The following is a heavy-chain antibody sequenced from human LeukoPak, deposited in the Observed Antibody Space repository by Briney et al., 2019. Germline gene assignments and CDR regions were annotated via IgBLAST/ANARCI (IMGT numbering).Heavy chain of an antibody. CDR2: IYYSGST. J-gene: IGHJ4*02. D-gene: IGHD3-22*01. CDR3: ARDGDMGSYYESL. V-gene: IGHV4-30-4*01. Sequence: PSQTLSLTCTVSDGSISSGDYYWSWIRQPPGKGLEWIGYIYYSGSTSYNPSLKSRVTISVDTAKNQFSLRLNSVTAADTAVYFCARDGDMGSYYESLWGQGTLVTVSS. CDR1: DGSISSGDYY.